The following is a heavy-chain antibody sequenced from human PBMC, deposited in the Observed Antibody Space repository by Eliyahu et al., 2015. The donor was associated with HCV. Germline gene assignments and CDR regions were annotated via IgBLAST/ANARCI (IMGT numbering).Heavy chain of an antibody. Sequence: QLHLQESGPGLVKPSETLSLPCTVSGGSXSXSXYXWGWIRQPPGKGLXWXGSXYYSGSTYNNPSLKSRXTVSVDTSKNQFSMKLSSVTAADTGVYYCARHQGGCSVTTCNPIFFNYWGQGTLVAVSS. CDR2: XYYSGST. CDR3: ARHQGGCSVTTCNPIFFNY. V-gene: IGHV4-39*07. D-gene: IGHD1-14*01. J-gene: IGHJ4*02. CDR1: GGSXSXSXYX.